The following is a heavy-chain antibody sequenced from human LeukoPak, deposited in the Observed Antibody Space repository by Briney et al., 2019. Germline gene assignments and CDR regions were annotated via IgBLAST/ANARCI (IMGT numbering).Heavy chain of an antibody. J-gene: IGHJ1*01. CDR3: ATGYAGKYQLLYAYFQH. CDR2: MNPNSGNT. CDR1: RHTFTDYY. Sequence: ASVKVSCKASRHTFTDYYIYWVRQAPGQGLEWMGWMNPNSGNTGYAQKFQGRVTITRNTSISTAYMELSSLRSEDTAVYYCATGYAGKYQLLYAYFQHWGQGTLVTVSS. D-gene: IGHD2-2*02. V-gene: IGHV1-8*03.